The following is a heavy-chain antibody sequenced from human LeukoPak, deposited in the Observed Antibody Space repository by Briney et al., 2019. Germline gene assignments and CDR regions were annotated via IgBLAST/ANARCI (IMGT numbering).Heavy chain of an antibody. CDR1: SGSISNYY. CDR2: IYTSGST. D-gene: IGHD3-22*01. CDR3: ARGAYYYDSSGYYPFDY. Sequence: SETLSLTCTVSSGSISNYYWSWIRQPAGKGLEWIGRIYTSGSTTYNPSLKSRLTISIDTSKNQFSLKLSSVTAADTAVYYCARGAYYYDSSGYYPFDYWGQGTLVTVSS. V-gene: IGHV4-4*07. J-gene: IGHJ4*02.